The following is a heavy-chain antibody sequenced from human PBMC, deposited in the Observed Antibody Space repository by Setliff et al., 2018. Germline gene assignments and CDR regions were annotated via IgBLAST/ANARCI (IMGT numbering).Heavy chain of an antibody. V-gene: IGHV3-74*01. CDR3: AKDVSPPGTNGWHPDVLDI. D-gene: IGHD6-19*01. J-gene: IGHJ3*02. Sequence: PSETLSLSCEASGFSFNNYWMYWVRQVPGKGLVWVSGINNDGSSTTYEDSVKGRFTISRDNSKNTLSLQMNSLRAEDTAVYYCAKDVSPPGTNGWHPDVLDIWGQGTMVTVSS. CDR2: INNDGSST. CDR1: GFSFNNYW.